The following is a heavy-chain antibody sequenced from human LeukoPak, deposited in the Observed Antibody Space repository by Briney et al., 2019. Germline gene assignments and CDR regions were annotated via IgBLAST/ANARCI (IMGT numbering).Heavy chain of an antibody. V-gene: IGHV3-53*04. Sequence: GGSLGLSCAASGFTVSSNYMSWVRQAPGKGLEWVSVIYSGGSTYYADSVKGRFTISRHNSKNTLYLQMNSLRAEDTAVYYCARVKYCSGGSCSGFDYCGQGTLVTVSS. CDR2: IYSGGST. CDR1: GFTVSSNY. CDR3: ARVKYCSGGSCSGFDY. J-gene: IGHJ4*02. D-gene: IGHD2-15*01.